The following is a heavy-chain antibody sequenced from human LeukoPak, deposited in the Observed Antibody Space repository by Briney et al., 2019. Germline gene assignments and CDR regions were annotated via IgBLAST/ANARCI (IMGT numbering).Heavy chain of an antibody. CDR3: ARGRGYSYGYRVIDY. CDR1: GGSFSGYY. CDR2: INHSGST. V-gene: IGHV4-34*01. J-gene: IGHJ4*02. D-gene: IGHD5-18*01. Sequence: SETLSLTCAVYGGSFSGYYWSWIRQPPGKGLEWIGEINHSGSTNYNPSLKSRVTISVDTSKNQFSLKLSSVTAADTAVYYCARGRGYSYGYRVIDYWGQGTLVTVSS.